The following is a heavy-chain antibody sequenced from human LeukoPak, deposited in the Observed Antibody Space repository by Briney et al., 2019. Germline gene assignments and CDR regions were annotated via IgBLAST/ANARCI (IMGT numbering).Heavy chain of an antibody. Sequence: SETLSLTCAVYGGSFSGYYWSWIRQPPGKGLEWIGEINHSGSTNYSPSLKSRVTISVDTSKNQFSLKLSSVTATDTAVYYCARRGTRYYYDSSGYDDYWGQGTLVTVSS. CDR1: GGSFSGYY. V-gene: IGHV4-34*01. D-gene: IGHD3-22*01. J-gene: IGHJ4*02. CDR3: ARRGTRYYYDSSGYDDY. CDR2: INHSGST.